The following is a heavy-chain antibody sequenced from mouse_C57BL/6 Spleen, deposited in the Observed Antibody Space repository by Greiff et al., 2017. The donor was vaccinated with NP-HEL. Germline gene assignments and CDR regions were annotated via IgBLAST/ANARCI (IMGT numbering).Heavy chain of an antibody. J-gene: IGHJ4*01. CDR2: ISSGSSTI. V-gene: IGHV5-17*01. Sequence: EVNVVESGGGLVKPGGSLKLSCAASGFTFSDYGMHWVRQAPEKGLEWVAYISSGSSTIYYADTVKGRFTISRDNAKNTLFLQMTSLRSEDTAMYYCARDGYYEGYYAMDYWGQGTSVTVSS. D-gene: IGHD2-3*01. CDR1: GFTFSDYG. CDR3: ARDGYYEGYYAMDY.